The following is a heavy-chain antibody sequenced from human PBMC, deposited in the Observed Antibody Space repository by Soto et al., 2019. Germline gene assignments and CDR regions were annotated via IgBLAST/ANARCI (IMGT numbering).Heavy chain of an antibody. J-gene: IGHJ4*01. CDR2: TYFAPRWFS. D-gene: IGHD2-15*01. CDR3: ARGRHSAFDY. Sequence: QVQLQQSGPGLVEPSQTLSLTCGISGDSVSSSGVAWNWIRQSPSRGLEWLGRTYFAPRWFSEYAESVRSRITIDPDTSKNQLSLHVNSVTPEDTGVYYCARGRHSAFDYWGRGTRVTVSS. V-gene: IGHV6-1*01. CDR1: GDSVSSSGVA.